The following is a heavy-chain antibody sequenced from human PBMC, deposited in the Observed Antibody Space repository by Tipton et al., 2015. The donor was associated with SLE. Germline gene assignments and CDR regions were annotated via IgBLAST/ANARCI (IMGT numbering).Heavy chain of an antibody. J-gene: IGHJ3*02. CDR1: GASISSGYYS. Sequence: LRLSCAVSGASISSGYYSWSWVRQPPGKGLEWVGNIYHGGSTYDRPSLKSRVTISVDTSKNQFSLSLSSVTAADTAVYYCARDNSIGAFDIWGQGTMVTVSS. CDR3: ARDNSIGAFDI. V-gene: IGHV4-30-2*01. CDR2: IYHGGST. D-gene: IGHD4-11*01.